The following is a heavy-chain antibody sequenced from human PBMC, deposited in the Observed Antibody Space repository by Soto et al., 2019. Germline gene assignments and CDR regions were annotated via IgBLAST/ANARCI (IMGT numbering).Heavy chain of an antibody. CDR2: ISHDGINK. CDR1: GFSFSSYA. D-gene: IGHD6-19*01. J-gene: IGHJ5*02. Sequence: QVRLVESGGGLVQPGRSLRLSGTASGFSFSSYAMYWFRQPPGKGLEWVAVISHDGINKHYADSGKGRVTVSRDNSNHSRDFKLNRLRGEDTAMYYCARDMYSSDYFVKWVGPWGQGTLVTVSS. CDR3: ARDMYSSDYFVKWVGP. V-gene: IGHV3-30-3*01.